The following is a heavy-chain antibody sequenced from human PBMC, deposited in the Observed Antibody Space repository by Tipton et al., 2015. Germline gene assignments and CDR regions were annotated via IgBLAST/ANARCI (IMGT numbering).Heavy chain of an antibody. CDR1: GGSISSYY. J-gene: IGHJ4*02. V-gene: IGHV4-59*01. CDR2: IYYTGNT. CDR3: ARDGATYSFFDH. D-gene: IGHD2-21*01. Sequence: TLSLTCTVSGGSISSYYWSWIRQSPGKGLEWIGEIYYTGNTNYNPSLKSRVTISVDTSKNQFSLNLKSVTAADTAVYCCARDGATYSFFDHWGQGTLVTVSS.